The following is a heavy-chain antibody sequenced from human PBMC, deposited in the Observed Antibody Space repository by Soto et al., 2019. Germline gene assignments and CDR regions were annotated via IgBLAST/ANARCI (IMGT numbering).Heavy chain of an antibody. CDR3: VGGITLDYYYYYGMDV. J-gene: IGHJ6*02. D-gene: IGHD3-16*01. Sequence: EVQLVESGGGLVKPGGSLRLSCAASGFTFSSYSMNWVRQAPGKGLEWVSSISSSSSYIYYADSVKGRFTISRDNAKNSLYLQMNSLRAEDTAVYYCVGGITLDYYYYYGMDVWGQGTTVTVSS. CDR1: GFTFSSYS. V-gene: IGHV3-21*01. CDR2: ISSSSSYI.